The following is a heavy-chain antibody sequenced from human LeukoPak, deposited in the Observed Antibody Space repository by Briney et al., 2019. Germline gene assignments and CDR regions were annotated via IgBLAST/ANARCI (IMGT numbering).Heavy chain of an antibody. Sequence: GGSLRLSCSASGFTFDNYAMHWVRQAPMKGLEWVASINWRSDEIGYADSVKGRFTISRDNSKNTLYLQMNSLRAEDTAVYYCARSNYYDSRSWGFDIWGQGTMVTVSS. V-gene: IGHV3-9*01. D-gene: IGHD3-22*01. J-gene: IGHJ3*02. CDR2: INWRSDEI. CDR3: ARSNYYDSRSWGFDI. CDR1: GFTFDNYA.